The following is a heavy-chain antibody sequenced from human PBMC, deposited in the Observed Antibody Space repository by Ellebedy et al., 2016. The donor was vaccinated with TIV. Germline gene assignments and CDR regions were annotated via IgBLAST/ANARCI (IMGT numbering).Heavy chain of an antibody. CDR3: ARDLKAVAGGFDP. V-gene: IGHV3-21*01. CDR1: GFTFSSYS. J-gene: IGHJ5*02. D-gene: IGHD6-19*01. Sequence: GESLKISCAASGFTFSSYSMNWVRQAPGKGLEWVSSISSSSSYIYYADSVKGRFTISRDNAKNSLYLQMNSLRAEDTAVYYCARDLKAVAGGFDPWGQGTLVTVSS. CDR2: ISSSSSYI.